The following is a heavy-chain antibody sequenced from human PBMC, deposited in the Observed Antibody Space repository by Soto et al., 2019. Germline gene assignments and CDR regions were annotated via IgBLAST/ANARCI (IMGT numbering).Heavy chain of an antibody. J-gene: IGHJ4*02. CDR3: ARVRYGEYVLDY. V-gene: IGHV3-7*01. CDR1: GFTFSSYW. D-gene: IGHD4-17*01. Sequence: EVQLVESGGGLVQPGGSLRLSCAASGFTFSSYWMSWVRQAPGKGLEWVANIKEDGSEKYYVDSVKGRFTIARDNANNSLYLQMNSLRAEDTAVYYCARVRYGEYVLDYWGQGTLVTVSS. CDR2: IKEDGSEK.